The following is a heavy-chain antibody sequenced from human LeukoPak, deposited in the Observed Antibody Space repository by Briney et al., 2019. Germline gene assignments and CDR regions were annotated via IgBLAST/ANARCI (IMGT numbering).Heavy chain of an antibody. D-gene: IGHD2-15*01. CDR3: ARDGYCSGGSCKGGLDY. Sequence: SETLSLTCTVSGGSISSGDYYWSWIRQPPGKGLEWIGYIYYSGSTYYNPSLKSRVTISVDTSKNQFSLKLSSVTAADTAVYYCARDGYCSGGSCKGGLDYWGQGTLVTVSS. CDR2: IYYSGST. J-gene: IGHJ4*02. V-gene: IGHV4-30-4*01. CDR1: GGSISSGDYY.